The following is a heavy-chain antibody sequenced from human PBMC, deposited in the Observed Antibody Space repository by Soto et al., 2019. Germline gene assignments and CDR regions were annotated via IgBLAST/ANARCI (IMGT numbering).Heavy chain of an antibody. CDR1: GGSFSGYY. Sequence: QVQLQQWGAGLLKPSETLSLTCAVYGGSFSGYYWSWIRQPPGKGLEWIGEINHSGSTNYNPSLKSRVSISVDPSKNQCPRKLSSVTAADTAGYYCSRGRRPPRRPNFAYRGQGTLVTVSS. V-gene: IGHV4-34*01. CDR2: INHSGST. J-gene: IGHJ4*02. CDR3: SRGRRPPRRPNFAY.